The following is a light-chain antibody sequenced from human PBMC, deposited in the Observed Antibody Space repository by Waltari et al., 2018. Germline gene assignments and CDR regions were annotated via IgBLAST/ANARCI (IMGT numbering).Light chain of an antibody. V-gene: IGKV3-11*01. CDR3: QQRSNWPPLT. CDR2: DTS. Sequence: EIVLTQSPATLSLSPGDRATLSCRASQGGIDFLAWYQQRPGQAPRRLIYDTSNRATGIPARFRGSGSGTDFTLTISSLEPEDFAVYYCQQRSNWPPLTFGGGTKVEIK. J-gene: IGKJ4*01. CDR1: QGGIDF.